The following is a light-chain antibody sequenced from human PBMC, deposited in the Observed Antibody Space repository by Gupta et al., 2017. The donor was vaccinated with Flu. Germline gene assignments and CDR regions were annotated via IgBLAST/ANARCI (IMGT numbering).Light chain of an antibody. Sequence: QSALTQPPSVSGSPGQSVTISCTVTSSDVGTYNRVSWYQQPPGTAHILMIYEVSKRPAVVPDRFSGSKAGNTASPTISGLQGEDEADYYCSSYTSSSTYVFGTGTKLTVL. V-gene: IGLV2-18*02. CDR1: SSDVGTYNR. J-gene: IGLJ1*01. CDR3: SSYTSSSTYV. CDR2: EVS.